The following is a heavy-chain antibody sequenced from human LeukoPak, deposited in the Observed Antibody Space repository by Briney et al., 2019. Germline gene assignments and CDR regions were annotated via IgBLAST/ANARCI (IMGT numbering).Heavy chain of an antibody. CDR2: ISGSGGST. V-gene: IGHV3-23*01. D-gene: IGHD6-13*01. CDR3: AKDWVASSWFNWFDP. J-gene: IGHJ5*02. CDR1: GFTFSSYA. Sequence: PVGSLRLSCAASGFTFSSYAMSWVRQAPGKGLGWVSAISGSGGSTYYADSVKGRFTISRDNSKNTLYLQMNSLRAEDTAVYYCAKDWVASSWFNWFDPWGQGTLVTVSS.